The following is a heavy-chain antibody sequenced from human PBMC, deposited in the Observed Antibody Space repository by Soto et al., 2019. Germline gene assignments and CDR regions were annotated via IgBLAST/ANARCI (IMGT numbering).Heavy chain of an antibody. CDR2: IKRKSEGGVT. D-gene: IGHD3-16*01. CDR3: TINLRGSLGGRIVDFDY. Sequence: EVRLVEAGGGVVKPGGSLTLSCAASGFNFTNAWMKWVRQFPGKGLEWVGRIKRKSEGGVTDYGAPVRGRFTISRDDSKSMLFLHMSSLKTEDTALYYCTINLRGSLGGRIVDFDYWGQGALVTVSS. V-gene: IGHV3-15*01. CDR1: GFNFTNAW. J-gene: IGHJ4*02.